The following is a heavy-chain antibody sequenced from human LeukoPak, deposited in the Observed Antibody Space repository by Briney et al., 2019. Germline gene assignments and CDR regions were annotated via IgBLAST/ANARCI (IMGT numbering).Heavy chain of an antibody. J-gene: IGHJ4*02. V-gene: IGHV3-30*02. Sequence: GRSLRLSCAASGFTFSSYGMHWVRQAPGKGLEWVAFIRYDGSNKYYADSVKGRFTISRDNSKNTLYLQMNSLRAEDTALYYCVKDTYVGQQLPDYWGQGTLVTVSS. CDR2: IRYDGSNK. D-gene: IGHD6-13*01. CDR3: VKDTYVGQQLPDY. CDR1: GFTFSSYG.